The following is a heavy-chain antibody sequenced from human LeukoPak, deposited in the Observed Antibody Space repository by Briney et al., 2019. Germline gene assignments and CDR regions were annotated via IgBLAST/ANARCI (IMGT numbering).Heavy chain of an antibody. D-gene: IGHD1-1*01. CDR2: ISSSDTYI. CDR1: GFTFSSYS. J-gene: IGHJ3*02. V-gene: IGHV3-21*01. CDR3: ARGTGAFDI. Sequence: PGGSLRLSCAASGFTFSSYSMNWVRQAPGKGLEWVSSISSSDTYIYHADSVKGRFTISRDNAKNSLYLQMNSLRVEDTAVYYCARGTGAFDIWGQGTMVTVSS.